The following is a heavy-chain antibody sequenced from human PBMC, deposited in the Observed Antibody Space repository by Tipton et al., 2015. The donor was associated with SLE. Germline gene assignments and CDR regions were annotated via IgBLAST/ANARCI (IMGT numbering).Heavy chain of an antibody. D-gene: IGHD1-20*01. CDR2: INHSGST. Sequence: TLSLTCAVYGGSFSGYYWSWIRQPPGKGLEWIGEINHSGSTNYNPSLKSRVTISLDTSKNQFSLKLSSVTAADTAVYYCAVITGTGVDYWGQGTLVTVSS. J-gene: IGHJ4*02. CDR1: GGSFSGYY. CDR3: AVITGTGVDY. V-gene: IGHV4-34*01.